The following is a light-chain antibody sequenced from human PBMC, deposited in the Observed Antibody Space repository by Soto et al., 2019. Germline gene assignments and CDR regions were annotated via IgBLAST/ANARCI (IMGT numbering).Light chain of an antibody. V-gene: IGLV4-69*01. J-gene: IGLJ2*01. CDR1: SGHSSYA. CDR3: QTWDSGIRV. CDR2: LNSDGSH. Sequence: QLVLTQSPSASASLGASVKLTCTLSSGHSSYAIAWHQQQPEKGPRYLMKLNSDGSHSKGDGIPDRFSGSSSGAERYLTISSLQSEDVADYYCQTWDSGIRVFGGGTQVPVL.